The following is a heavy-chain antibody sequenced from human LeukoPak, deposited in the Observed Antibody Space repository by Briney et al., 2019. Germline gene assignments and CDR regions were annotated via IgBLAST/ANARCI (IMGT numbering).Heavy chain of an antibody. V-gene: IGHV5-51*01. D-gene: IGHD4-17*01. CDR1: GYSFTSYW. J-gene: IGHJ4*02. CDR3: ARQLRYGDRRYDY. Sequence: GESLKISFKGAGYSFTSYWIGWVRQMPGKGLEWMGIIYPGDSDTRYSPSFQGQVTISADKSISTAYLQWSSLKASDTAMYYCARQLRYGDRRYDYWGQGTPVTVSS. CDR2: IYPGDSDT.